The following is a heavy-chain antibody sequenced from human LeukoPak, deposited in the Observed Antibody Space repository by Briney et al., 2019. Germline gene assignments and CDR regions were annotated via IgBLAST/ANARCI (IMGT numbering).Heavy chain of an antibody. CDR2: IYWDDDK. V-gene: IGHV2-5*02. D-gene: IGHD6-19*01. Sequence: ESGPTLVKPTQTLTLTCTFSGFSLSTSGVGVGWIRQPPGKALEWLALIYWDDDKRYSPSLKSRLTITKDTSKNQVVLTMTNMDPVDTATYYCAHSGGYSSGWYGPPQNWFDPWDQGTLVTVSS. CDR3: AHSGGYSSGWYGPPQNWFDP. CDR1: GFSLSTSGVG. J-gene: IGHJ5*02.